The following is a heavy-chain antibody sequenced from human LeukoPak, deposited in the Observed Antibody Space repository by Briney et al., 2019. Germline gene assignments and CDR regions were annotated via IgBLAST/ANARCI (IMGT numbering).Heavy chain of an antibody. J-gene: IGHJ1*01. Sequence: ASVKVSCKASGYTFTGYYMHWVRQAPGQGLEWMGWINPNSGDTNYAQKFQGRVTMTRDTSISTAYMELSRLRSDDTAVYYCARGYGGNSEAEYFQHWGQGTLVTVSS. V-gene: IGHV1-2*02. CDR3: ARGYGGNSEAEYFQH. D-gene: IGHD4-23*01. CDR1: GYTFTGYY. CDR2: INPNSGDT.